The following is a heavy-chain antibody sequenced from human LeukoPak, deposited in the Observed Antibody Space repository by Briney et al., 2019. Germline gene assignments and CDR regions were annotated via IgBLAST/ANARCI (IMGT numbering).Heavy chain of an antibody. Sequence: GGSLRLSCAASGFTFSDYYMSWIRQAPGKGLEWVSYISSSSSYTNYADSVKGRFTISRDNTKNSLYLQMNSLRAEDTAVYYCARVEHSSGWYVRDYWGQGTLVTVSS. J-gene: IGHJ4*02. CDR1: GFTFSDYY. V-gene: IGHV3-11*05. CDR2: ISSSSSYT. D-gene: IGHD6-13*01. CDR3: ARVEHSSGWYVRDY.